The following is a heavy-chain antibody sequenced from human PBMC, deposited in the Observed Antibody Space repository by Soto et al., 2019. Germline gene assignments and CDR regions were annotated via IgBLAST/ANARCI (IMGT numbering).Heavy chain of an antibody. V-gene: IGHV4-30-4*01. CDR1: GGSISSGDYY. J-gene: IGHJ5*02. D-gene: IGHD2-8*01. CDR3: ASSGYCTNGVCYTLFGP. CDR2: IYYSGST. Sequence: QVQLQESGPGLVKPSQTLSLTCTVSGGSISSGDYYWSWIRQPPGKGLEWIGYIYYSGSTYYNPSLKXRLTXSXYTSKHPFPLKLSSVTAADTAVYYCASSGYCTNGVCYTLFGPWGQGTLVTVSS.